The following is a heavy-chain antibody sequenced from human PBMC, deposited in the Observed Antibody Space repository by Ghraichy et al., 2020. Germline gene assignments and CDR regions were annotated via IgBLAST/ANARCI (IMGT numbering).Heavy chain of an antibody. Sequence: GGSLRLSCAASGFTFSSYSMNWVRQAPGKGLEWVSSISSSSSYIYYADSVKGRFTISRDNAKNSLYLQMNSLRAEDTAVYYCARDFSRDLWFGELYIWYFDLWGRGTLVTVSS. CDR1: GFTFSSYS. V-gene: IGHV3-21*01. D-gene: IGHD3-10*01. CDR2: ISSSSSYI. CDR3: ARDFSRDLWFGELYIWYFDL. J-gene: IGHJ2*01.